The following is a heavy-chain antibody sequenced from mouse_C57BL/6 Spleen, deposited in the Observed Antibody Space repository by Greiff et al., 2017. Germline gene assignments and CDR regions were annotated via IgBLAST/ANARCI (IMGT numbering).Heavy chain of an antibody. CDR2: IYPRSGNT. V-gene: IGHV1-81*01. D-gene: IGHD1-1*01. CDR1: GYTFTSYG. CDR3: ARRDYGSSFYYYAMDY. Sequence: VQRVESGAELARPGASVKLSCKASGYTFTSYGISWVKQRTGQGLEWIGEIYPRSGNTYYNEKFKGKATLTADKSSSTAYMELRSLTSEDSAVXFCARRDYGSSFYYYAMDYWGQGTSVTVSS. J-gene: IGHJ4*01.